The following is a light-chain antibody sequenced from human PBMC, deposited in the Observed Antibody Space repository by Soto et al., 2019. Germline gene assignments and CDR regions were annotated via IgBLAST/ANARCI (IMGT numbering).Light chain of an antibody. Sequence: EIEMTQSPATLSLAPGEIVTLSFSASESVSTNLAWYQQKAGQAPRLLIYGASTRATGIPARFSGSGSGTDFTLTISGLQSEDFAVYYCQQYNDWPPGYTFGQGTKVDIK. CDR3: QQYNDWPPGYT. CDR1: ESVSTN. V-gene: IGKV3-15*01. J-gene: IGKJ2*01. CDR2: GAS.